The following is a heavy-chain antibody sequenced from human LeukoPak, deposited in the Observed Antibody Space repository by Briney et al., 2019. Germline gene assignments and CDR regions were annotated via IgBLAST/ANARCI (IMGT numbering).Heavy chain of an antibody. CDR2: IYYSGST. Sequence: SETLSLTCTVSGGSISSYYWSWIRQPPGKGLEWIGSIYYSGSTYYNPSLKSRVTISVDTSKNQFSLKLSSVTAADTAVYYCAREYGRFGVYNWFDPWGQGTLVTVSS. V-gene: IGHV4-39*07. CDR3: AREYGRFGVYNWFDP. D-gene: IGHD3-16*01. CDR1: GGSISSYY. J-gene: IGHJ5*02.